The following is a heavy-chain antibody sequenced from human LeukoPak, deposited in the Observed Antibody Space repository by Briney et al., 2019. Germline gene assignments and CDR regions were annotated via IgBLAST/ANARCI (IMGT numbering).Heavy chain of an antibody. V-gene: IGHV4-39*01. J-gene: IGHJ4*02. CDR1: GGSISSGAYY. CDR2: IYYTGNT. CDR3: ASNLHGYNNFDY. Sequence: SETLSLTCTVSGGSISSGAYYWGWIRQPPGKGLECIGNIYYTGNTYYNPSLKSRVTISVDTSKNQFSLKLGSVTAADTAVHYCASNLHGYNNFDYWGQGILVTVSS. D-gene: IGHD5-24*01.